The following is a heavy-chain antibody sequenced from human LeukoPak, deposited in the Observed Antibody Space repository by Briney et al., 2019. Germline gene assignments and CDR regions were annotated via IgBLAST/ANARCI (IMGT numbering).Heavy chain of an antibody. D-gene: IGHD5-18*01. Sequence: ASVKVSCKASGYTFTSYGISWVRQAPGQGLEWMGWISAYNGNTNYAQKLQGRVTMTTDTSTSTAYMELRSLRSDDTAVYYCARVRIQLWSYYYYYCMDVWGKGTTVTISS. CDR1: GYTFTSYG. V-gene: IGHV1-18*01. J-gene: IGHJ6*03. CDR3: ARVRIQLWSYYYYYCMDV. CDR2: ISAYNGNT.